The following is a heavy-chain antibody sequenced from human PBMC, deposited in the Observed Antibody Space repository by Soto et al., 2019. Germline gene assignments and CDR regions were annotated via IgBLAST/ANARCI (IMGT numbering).Heavy chain of an antibody. CDR1: GGSISSYY. D-gene: IGHD6-13*01. CDR3: ARDRRIAAAYFGY. V-gene: IGHV4-59*01. Sequence: PSETLSLTCTVSGGSISSYYWSWIRRPPGKGLEWIGYIYYSGSTNYNPSLKSRVTISVDTSKNQFSLKLSSVTAADTAVYYCARDRRIAAAYFGYWGQGTLVTVSS. J-gene: IGHJ4*02. CDR2: IYYSGST.